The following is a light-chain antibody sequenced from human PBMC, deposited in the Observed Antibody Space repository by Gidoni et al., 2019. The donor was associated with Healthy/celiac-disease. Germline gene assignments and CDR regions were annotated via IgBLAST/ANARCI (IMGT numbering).Light chain of an antibody. J-gene: IGLJ3*02. CDR3: QSYDSSLSGWV. V-gene: IGLV1-40*01. CDR1: SSNIGAGYD. CDR2: GNS. Sequence: QSVLPQPPSVSAAPGQRVTISCTGSSSNIGAGYDVHWYQQLPGTAPKILIYGNSNRPSGVPDRFSGSKSGTSASLAITGLQAEDEADYYCQSYDSSLSGWVFGGGTKLTVL.